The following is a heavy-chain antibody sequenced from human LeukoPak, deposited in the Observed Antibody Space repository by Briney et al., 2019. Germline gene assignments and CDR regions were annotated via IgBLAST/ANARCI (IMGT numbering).Heavy chain of an antibody. V-gene: IGHV3-15*01. CDR1: GFTFSNAW. D-gene: IGHD6-19*01. CDR2: IKSKTDGGTT. J-gene: IGHJ4*02. Sequence: GGSLRLSCAASGFTFSNAWMSWVRQAPGKGLEWVGRIKSKTDGGTTDYAAPVKGRFTISRDDSKNTLYLQMNSLKSEDTAVYYCTTDGAVTGGFDYWGQGTLVTVSS. CDR3: TTDGAVTGGFDY.